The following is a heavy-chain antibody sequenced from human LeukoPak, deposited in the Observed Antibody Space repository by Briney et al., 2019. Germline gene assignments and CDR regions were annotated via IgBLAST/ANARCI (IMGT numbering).Heavy chain of an antibody. J-gene: IGHJ5*02. CDR3: ARGTVWTTGTTGKGFDP. Sequence: SETLSLTCTVSGGSISSYYWSWIRQRPGKGLEWIGYIYYSGSTNYNPSLKSRVTISVDTSKNQFSLKLSSVTAADTAVYYCARGTVWTTGTTGKGFDPWGQGTLVTVSS. CDR1: GGSISSYY. CDR2: IYYSGST. V-gene: IGHV4-59*01. D-gene: IGHD1-7*01.